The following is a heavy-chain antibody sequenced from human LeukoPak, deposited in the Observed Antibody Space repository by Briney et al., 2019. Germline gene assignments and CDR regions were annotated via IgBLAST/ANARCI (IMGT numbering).Heavy chain of an antibody. Sequence: PGRSLRLSCAASGFTFDDYAMHWVRQAPGKGLEWVSGISWNSGSIGYADSVKGRFTISRDNAKNSLYLQMNSLRAEDTALYYCAKGSRFNYYDSSGYLGAFDIWGQGTMVTVSS. V-gene: IGHV3-9*01. D-gene: IGHD3-22*01. CDR3: AKGSRFNYYDSSGYLGAFDI. J-gene: IGHJ3*02. CDR1: GFTFDDYA. CDR2: ISWNSGSI.